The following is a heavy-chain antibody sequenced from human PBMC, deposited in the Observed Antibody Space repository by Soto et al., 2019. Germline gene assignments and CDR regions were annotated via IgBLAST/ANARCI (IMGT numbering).Heavy chain of an antibody. D-gene: IGHD1-26*01. CDR2: IWYDGSNK. CDR1: GFTFSSYG. Sequence: GGSLRLSCAASGFTFSSYGMHWVRQAPGKGLEWVAVIWYDGSNKYYTDSVKGRFTISRDNSKNTLYLQMNSLRAEDTAVYYCARGARIVGATIDYWGQGTLVTVSS. CDR3: ARGARIVGATIDY. V-gene: IGHV3-33*01. J-gene: IGHJ4*02.